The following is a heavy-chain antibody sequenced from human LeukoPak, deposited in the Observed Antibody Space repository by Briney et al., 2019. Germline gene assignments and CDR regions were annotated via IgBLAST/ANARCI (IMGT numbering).Heavy chain of an antibody. CDR3: ARTWELLPDFDY. Sequence: GGSLRLSCAASGLTFSSHWMHWVRQAPGKGLEWVSSISSSSSYIYYADSVKGRFTISRDNAKNSLYLQMNSLRAEDTAVYYCARTWELLPDFDYWGQGTLVTVSS. J-gene: IGHJ4*02. CDR1: GLTFSSHW. D-gene: IGHD1-26*01. V-gene: IGHV3-21*01. CDR2: ISSSSSYI.